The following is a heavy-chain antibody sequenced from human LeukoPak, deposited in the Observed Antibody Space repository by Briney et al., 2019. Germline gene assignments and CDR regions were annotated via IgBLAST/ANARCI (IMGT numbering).Heavy chain of an antibody. J-gene: IGHJ4*02. CDR3: ARVIPGCSRTTCYMDS. D-gene: IGHD2-2*02. CDR1: GASINSGAYY. Sequence: PSQTLSLTCTVSGASINSGAYYWTWIRQPAGKGLEWFGEISHSGSINYNPSVKILVTISIYNSKNDFSLKLNSVTAADTAVYYCARVIPGCSRTTCYMDSWGQGTLVTVSS. V-gene: IGHV4-61*09. CDR2: ISHSGSI.